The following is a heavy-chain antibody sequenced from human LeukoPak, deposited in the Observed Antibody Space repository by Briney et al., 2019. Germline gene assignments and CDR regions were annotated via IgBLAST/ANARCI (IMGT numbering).Heavy chain of an antibody. V-gene: IGHV4-39*01. CDR2: IYYTGGT. Sequence: SETLSLTCSVSGGSITSSSYYWGWIRQPPEKGLEWIGSIYYTGGTYYSPSLKSRVTMSVDTSKNQFSLKLNSVTAADTAVYYCARRSLHPTYYMDVWGKGTTVTVSS. CDR3: ARRSLHPTYYMDV. J-gene: IGHJ6*03. CDR1: GGSITSSSYY. D-gene: IGHD1-26*01.